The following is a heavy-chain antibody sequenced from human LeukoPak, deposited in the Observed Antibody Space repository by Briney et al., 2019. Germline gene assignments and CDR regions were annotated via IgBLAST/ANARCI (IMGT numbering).Heavy chain of an antibody. CDR1: GFTFSSYA. D-gene: IGHD3-22*01. CDR3: ARVDSSGYYFMKPFDY. Sequence: GRSLRLSCAASGFTFSSYAMHWVRQAPGKGLEWVAVISYDGSNKYYADSVKGRFTISRDNSKNTLYLQMNSLRAEDTAVHYCARVDSSGYYFMKPFDYWGQGTLVTVSS. J-gene: IGHJ4*02. CDR2: ISYDGSNK. V-gene: IGHV3-30-3*01.